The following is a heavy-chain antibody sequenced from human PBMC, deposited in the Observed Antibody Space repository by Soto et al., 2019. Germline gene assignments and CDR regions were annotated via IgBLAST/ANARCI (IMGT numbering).Heavy chain of an antibody. CDR3: ARALIVTVTTYLDAIDL. CDR2: IYSGGST. Sequence: EVQLVESGGGLVQPGGSLRLSCAASEFTVSSNFMSWVRQAPGKGLEWVSVIYSGGSTYYADSVKGRFTISRHNSKNTLYLQMNNLRVEDTAMYYCARALIVTVTTYLDAIDLWGQGTMVTVSS. V-gene: IGHV3-53*04. J-gene: IGHJ3*01. CDR1: EFTVSSNF. D-gene: IGHD4-17*01.